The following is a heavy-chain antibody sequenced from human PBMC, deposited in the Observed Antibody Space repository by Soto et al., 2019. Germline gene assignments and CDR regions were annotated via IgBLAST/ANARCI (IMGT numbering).Heavy chain of an antibody. V-gene: IGHV3-23*01. CDR3: AKAVATTFGWFDP. J-gene: IGHJ5*02. CDR2: ISGSGGIT. CDR1: GITFSSYA. D-gene: IGHD2-15*01. Sequence: EVQLLESGGGLVQPGASLRLSCAASGITFSSYAMNWVRQAPGKGLEWVSSISGSGGITHYADSVKGRFTISRDNSKNTLYLQMNTLRAEDTAIYYCAKAVATTFGWFDPWGQGTLVTVSS.